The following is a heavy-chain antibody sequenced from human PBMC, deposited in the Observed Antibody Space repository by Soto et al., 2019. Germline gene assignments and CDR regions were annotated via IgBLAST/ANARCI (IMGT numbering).Heavy chain of an antibody. Sequence: EVQLVESGGGLVQPGGSLRLSCAASGFTFSNYHMNWVRQAPGKGLEWISYISSGSTTIYYADSVKGRFTISSDNANNSLYLQMNSLRVEVTAVYFWARPNLEGGTSEGFGPRGQGTLVTVSP. CDR1: GFTFSNYH. CDR2: ISSGSTTI. D-gene: IGHD3-3*01. CDR3: ARPNLEGGTSEGFGP. V-gene: IGHV3-48*01. J-gene: IGHJ5*02.